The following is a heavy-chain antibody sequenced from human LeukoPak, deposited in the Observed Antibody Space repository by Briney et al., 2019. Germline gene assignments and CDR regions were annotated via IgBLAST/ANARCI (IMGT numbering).Heavy chain of an antibody. CDR2: IWYDGSNK. V-gene: IGHV3-33*07. D-gene: IGHD6-13*01. J-gene: IGHJ4*02. CDR1: GFNFRSNG. Sequence: GRSLRLSCAASGFNFRSNGMYWVRQAPGKGLEWVAVIWYDGSNKYYGDSVKGRLTISRDNSKNTLYLQMNSLRADDTAVYYCARGGTSAAGIHYWGQGTLVTVSS. CDR3: ARGGTSAAGIHY.